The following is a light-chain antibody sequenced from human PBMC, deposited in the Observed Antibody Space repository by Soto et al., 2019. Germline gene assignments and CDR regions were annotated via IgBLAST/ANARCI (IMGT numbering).Light chain of an antibody. CDR3: LLFYGDGVV. Sequence: QAVVTQEPSLTVSPGGTVTLTCASSTGAVTSGYYPNWFQQRPGQPPRALIYSTTYKHPWTPARFSGSLVGGEAALTLSGAQPEDEAEYYCLLFYGDGVVFGGGTKLTVL. CDR1: TGAVTSGYY. J-gene: IGLJ2*01. CDR2: STT. V-gene: IGLV7-43*01.